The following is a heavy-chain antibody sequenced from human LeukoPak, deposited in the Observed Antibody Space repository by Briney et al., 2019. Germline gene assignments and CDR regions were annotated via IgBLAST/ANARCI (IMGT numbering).Heavy chain of an antibody. CDR3: ARDATTVVTPGYMDV. D-gene: IGHD4-23*01. J-gene: IGHJ6*03. CDR2: IYTSGST. CDR1: GGSISSYY. V-gene: IGHV4-4*07. Sequence: SETLSLTCTVSGGSISSYYWSWIRQPAGKGLEWIGRIYTSGSTNYNPSLKSRVTMSVDTSKSQFSLKLSSVIAADTAVYYCARDATTVVTPGYMDVWGKGTTVTVSS.